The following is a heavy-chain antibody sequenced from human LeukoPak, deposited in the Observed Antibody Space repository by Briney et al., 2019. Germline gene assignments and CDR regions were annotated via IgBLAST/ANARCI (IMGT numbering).Heavy chain of an antibody. D-gene: IGHD6-6*01. V-gene: IGHV4-59*01. CDR3: ARVDPDSSSTLEVFDY. J-gene: IGHJ4*02. Sequence: SETLSLTCTVSGDSISSYYWSWIRKPPGKGLEWIGYIYYSGSTNYNPSLKSRVTISVDTSKNQFSLKLSSVTAADTAVYYCARVDPDSSSTLEVFDYWGQGTLVTVSS. CDR2: IYYSGST. CDR1: GDSISSYY.